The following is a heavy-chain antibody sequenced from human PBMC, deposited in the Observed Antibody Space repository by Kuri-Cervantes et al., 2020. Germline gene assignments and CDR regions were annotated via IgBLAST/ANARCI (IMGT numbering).Heavy chain of an antibody. Sequence: ESLKISCAVYGGSFRGYYWSWIRQPPGKGLEWIGEINHSGSTNYNPSLKGRVTISVDTSKNQFSLKLSSVTAADTAVYYCATNRCSSTSCYEYNWFDPWGQGTLVTVSS. J-gene: IGHJ5*02. V-gene: IGHV4-34*01. CDR3: ATNRCSSTSCYEYNWFDP. CDR2: INHSGST. D-gene: IGHD2-2*01. CDR1: GGSFRGYY.